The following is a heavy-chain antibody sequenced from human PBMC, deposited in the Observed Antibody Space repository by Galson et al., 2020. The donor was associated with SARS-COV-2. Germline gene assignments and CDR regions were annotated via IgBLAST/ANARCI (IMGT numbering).Heavy chain of an antibody. CDR1: GGSISSYY. CDR2: IYTSGST. D-gene: IGHD5-18*01. J-gene: IGHJ4*02. CDR3: ARDWSLMAGYSYGPYDY. Sequence: SETLSLTCTVSGGSISSYYWSWIRQPAEKGLEWIGRIYTSGSTNYNPSLKSRVTMSVDTSKNQFSLKLSSVTAADTAVYYCARDWSLMAGYSYGPYDYWGQGTLVTVSS. V-gene: IGHV4-4*07.